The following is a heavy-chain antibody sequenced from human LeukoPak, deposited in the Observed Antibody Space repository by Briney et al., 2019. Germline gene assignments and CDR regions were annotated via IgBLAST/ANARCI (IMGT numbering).Heavy chain of an antibody. V-gene: IGHV4-59*12. Sequence: SETLSLTCTVSGGSISSYYWSWIRQPPGKGLEWIGYIYYSGSTNYNPSLKSRVTISVDTSKNQFSLKLSSLTAADTAVYYCARGSQNAFDFWGQGTLVTVSS. CDR1: GGSISSYY. J-gene: IGHJ4*02. CDR3: ARGSQNAFDF. D-gene: IGHD1-1*01. CDR2: IYYSGST.